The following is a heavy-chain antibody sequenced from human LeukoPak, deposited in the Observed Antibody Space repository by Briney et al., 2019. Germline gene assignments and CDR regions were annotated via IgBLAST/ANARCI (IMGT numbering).Heavy chain of an antibody. CDR3: ARVKRVAARPTIDY. V-gene: IGHV4-34*01. J-gene: IGHJ4*02. CDR1: GGSFSGYY. Sequence: SETLSLTCAVYGGSFSGYYWSWIRQSPGKGLEWIGEINHSGSTNYNPSLKSRVTISVDTSKNQFSLKLSSVTAADTAVYYCARVKRVAARPTIDYWGQGTLVTVSS. D-gene: IGHD6-6*01. CDR2: INHSGST.